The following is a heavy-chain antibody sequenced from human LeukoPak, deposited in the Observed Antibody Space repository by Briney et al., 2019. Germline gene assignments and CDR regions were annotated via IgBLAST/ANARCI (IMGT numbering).Heavy chain of an antibody. CDR2: ISSSSSYI. J-gene: IGHJ4*02. Sequence: GGSLRLSCAASGFTFSSYSMNWVRQAPGKGLEWVSSISSSSSYIYYADSVKGRFTISRDNAKNSLYPQMNSLRAEDTAVYYCARAGIAAADYWGQGTLVTVSS. CDR1: GFTFSSYS. D-gene: IGHD6-13*01. V-gene: IGHV3-21*01. CDR3: ARAGIAAADY.